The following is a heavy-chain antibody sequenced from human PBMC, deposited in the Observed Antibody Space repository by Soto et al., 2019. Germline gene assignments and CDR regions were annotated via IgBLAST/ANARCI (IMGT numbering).Heavy chain of an antibody. D-gene: IGHD3-10*01. CDR1: GGSISSGGYS. J-gene: IGHJ4*02. Sequence: SETLSLTCAVSGGSISSGGYSWSWIRQPPGKGLEWIGYIYYSGNTYYNPSLKSRVTISVDTAKNQFSLKLSSVTAADTAVYYCARQYYFGSGSYYNRPLDFWGQGTLVTVSS. CDR2: IYYSGNT. CDR3: ARQYYFGSGSYYNRPLDF. V-gene: IGHV4-30-2*03.